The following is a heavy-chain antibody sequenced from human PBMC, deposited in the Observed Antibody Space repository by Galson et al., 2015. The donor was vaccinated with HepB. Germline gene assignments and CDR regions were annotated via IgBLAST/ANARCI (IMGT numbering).Heavy chain of an antibody. V-gene: IGHV7-4-1*02. J-gene: IGHJ6*02. CDR1: GYTFTSYA. CDR3: ARSGGGATFFFGWNGMDV. D-gene: IGHD3-3*01. Sequence: SVKVSCKASGYTFTSYAMNWVRQAPGQGLEWMGWINTNTGNPTYAQGFTGRFVFSLDTSVSTAYLQISSLKAEDTAVYYCARSGGGATFFFGWNGMDVWGQGTTVTVSS. CDR2: INTNTGNP.